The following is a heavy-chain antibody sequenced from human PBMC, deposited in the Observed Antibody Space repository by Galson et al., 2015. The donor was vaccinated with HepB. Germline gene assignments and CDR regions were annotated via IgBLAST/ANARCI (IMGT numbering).Heavy chain of an antibody. CDR2: INKNGATR. J-gene: IGHJ4*02. D-gene: IGHD3-10*01. CDR3: ARVASDYGSGSYKAPPDN. Sequence: SLRLSCAASGFTFDDYGMNWARQAPGKGLEWVSGINKNGATRGYADSVKGRFTISRDNAKNSLYLQMNSLTAGDTALYYCARVASDYGSGSYKAPPDNWGQGTLVTVSS. V-gene: IGHV3-20*04. CDR1: GFTFDDYG.